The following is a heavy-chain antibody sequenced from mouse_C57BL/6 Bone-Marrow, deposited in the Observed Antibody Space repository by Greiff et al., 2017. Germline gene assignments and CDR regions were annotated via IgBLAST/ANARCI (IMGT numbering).Heavy chain of an antibody. CDR3: ARSNYDY. Sequence: QVQLQQPGAELVKPGASVKLSCKASGYTFTSYWMQWVKRRPGQGLEWIGEIDPSDSYANYNQKFKGKATLTVDTSSSTAYMQLSSLTSEDSAVYYCARSNYDYWGQGTTLTVSS. D-gene: IGHD2-5*01. CDR2: IDPSDSYA. J-gene: IGHJ2*01. CDR1: GYTFTSYW. V-gene: IGHV1-50*01.